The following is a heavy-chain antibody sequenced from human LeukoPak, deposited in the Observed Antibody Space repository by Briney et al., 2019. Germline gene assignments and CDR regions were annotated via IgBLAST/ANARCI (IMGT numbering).Heavy chain of an antibody. J-gene: IGHJ5*02. CDR3: ARHPLYGDYVWFDP. CDR1: GGSISSYY. Sequence: SETLSLTCTVSGGSISSYYWSWIRQPPGKGLEWIGYIYYSGSTNHNPSLKSRVTISVDTSKNQFSLKLSSVTAADTAVYYCARHPLYGDYVWFDPWGQGTLVTVSS. V-gene: IGHV4-59*08. CDR2: IYYSGST. D-gene: IGHD4-17*01.